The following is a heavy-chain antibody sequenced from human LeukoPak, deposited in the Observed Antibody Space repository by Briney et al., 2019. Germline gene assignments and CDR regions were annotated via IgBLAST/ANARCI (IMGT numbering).Heavy chain of an antibody. J-gene: IGHJ6*03. V-gene: IGHV3-30*18. CDR3: AEEAVAENSSYYYMNA. CDR1: GFTFSSYC. CDR2: IKHDGSTK. D-gene: IGHD6-13*01. Sequence: GGSLRLSCAASGFTFSSYCVHWVRQAPGKGLEWVAVIKHDGSTKYYADSMKGRFTISGDNSNKTLYLQMTRTGAEDAAVYYCAEEAVAENSSYYYMNAWGKGPTVIASS.